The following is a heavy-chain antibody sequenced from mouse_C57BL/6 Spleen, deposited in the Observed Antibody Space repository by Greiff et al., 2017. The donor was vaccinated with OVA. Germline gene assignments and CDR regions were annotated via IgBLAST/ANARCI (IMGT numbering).Heavy chain of an antibody. CDR2: IGPGSGST. D-gene: IGHD2-4*01. V-gene: IGHV1-77*01. Sequence: QVQLQQSGAELVKPGASVKISCKASGYTFTDYYINWVKQRPGQGLEWIGKIGPGSGSTYYNEKFKGKATLTVDKSSSTAYMELRSLTSEDTAVYYCARWRAYDYDGDYYAMDYWGQGTSVTVSS. CDR3: ARWRAYDYDGDYYAMDY. CDR1: GYTFTDYY. J-gene: IGHJ4*01.